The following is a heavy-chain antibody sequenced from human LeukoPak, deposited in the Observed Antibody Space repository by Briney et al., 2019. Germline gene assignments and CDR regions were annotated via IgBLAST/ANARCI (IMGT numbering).Heavy chain of an antibody. CDR1: GFTFSSSA. J-gene: IGHJ4*02. V-gene: IGHV3-74*01. CDR2: INSDGSST. Sequence: GGSLRLSCAASGFTFSSSAMSWVRQVPGKGLEWVSRINSDGSSTSYADSVKGRFTISRDNAKNTLYLQMNSLRAEDTAVYYCARRVVVPAAPYYFDYWGQGTLVTVSS. CDR3: ARRVVVPAAPYYFDY. D-gene: IGHD2-2*01.